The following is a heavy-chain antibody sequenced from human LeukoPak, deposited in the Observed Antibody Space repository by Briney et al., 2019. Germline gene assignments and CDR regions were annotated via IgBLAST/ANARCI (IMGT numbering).Heavy chain of an antibody. CDR3: ARVGFIEMARIGAYFDY. CDR1: GVSISSYY. CDR2: IYYSGST. V-gene: IGHV4-59*01. D-gene: IGHD5-24*01. J-gene: IGHJ4*02. Sequence: KPSETLSLTCTVSGVSISSYYWSWIRQSPGKGLEWVGYIYYSGSTNYNPSLKSRVTISADTSKKQFSLKLSSVTAADTAVYYCARVGFIEMARIGAYFDYWGQGTLVTVSS.